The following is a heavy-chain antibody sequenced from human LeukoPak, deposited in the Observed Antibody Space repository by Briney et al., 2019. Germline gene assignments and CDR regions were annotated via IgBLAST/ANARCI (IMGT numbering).Heavy chain of an antibody. CDR3: ARGVTAAGPYWYFDL. J-gene: IGHJ2*01. D-gene: IGHD6-13*01. Sequence: SETLSLTCTVSGGSISSYYWSWIRQPPGKGLECIGEINHSGSTNYNPSLKSRVTIFMDTSKNQVSLKVSSVTAADTAVYYCARGVTAAGPYWYFDLWGRGTLVTVSS. CDR1: GGSISSYY. CDR2: INHSGST. V-gene: IGHV4-34*01.